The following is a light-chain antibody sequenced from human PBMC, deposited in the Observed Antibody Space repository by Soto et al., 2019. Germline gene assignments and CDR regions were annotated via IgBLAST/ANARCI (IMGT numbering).Light chain of an antibody. J-gene: IGKJ2*01. CDR1: QDISNY. CDR2: DAS. CDR3: QQYDNIPRLL. V-gene: IGKV1-33*01. Sequence: DIQMTQSPSSLSASVGDRVTITCQASQDISNYLNWYQQKPGKAPKLLIYDASNLETGVPSRFSGSGSGTDFTFTISSLQPEDIATYYCQQYDNIPRLLFGQGTKLEIK.